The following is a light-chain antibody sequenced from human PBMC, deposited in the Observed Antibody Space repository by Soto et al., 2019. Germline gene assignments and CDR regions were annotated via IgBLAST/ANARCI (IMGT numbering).Light chain of an antibody. CDR3: TSSITGTTL. Sequence: QSVLTQPASVSGSPGQSITISCTGTSSDLGGYNYVSWYQQHPGKVPKLMIYDVNNRPSGVSDRFSGSQSGNTASLTISGLQAEDEATYYCTSSITGTTLFGGGTKLTVL. V-gene: IGLV2-14*03. J-gene: IGLJ3*02. CDR1: SSDLGGYNY. CDR2: DVN.